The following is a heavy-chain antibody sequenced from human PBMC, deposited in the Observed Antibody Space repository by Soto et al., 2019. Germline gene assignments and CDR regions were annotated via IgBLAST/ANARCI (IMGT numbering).Heavy chain of an antibody. D-gene: IGHD2-2*01. J-gene: IGHJ6*02. V-gene: IGHV3-23*01. CDR3: AKLLSDILVVPAAMRPAAYHYDMDV. Sequence: PGESLKISCAASRFTFSTYAMTWVRQAPGRWLEWVSVITGSGWTKYYADSVKGRFTISRDNSKNTLFLQIISLRAEDTAVYFCAKLLSDILVVPAAMRPAAYHYDMDVWGQGTTVTVSS. CDR2: ITGSGWTK. CDR1: RFTFSTYA.